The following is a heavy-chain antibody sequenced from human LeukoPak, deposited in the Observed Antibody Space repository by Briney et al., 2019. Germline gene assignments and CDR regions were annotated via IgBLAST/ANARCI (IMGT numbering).Heavy chain of an antibody. J-gene: IGHJ4*02. V-gene: IGHV1-2*02. CDR2: INPNSGGT. Sequence: ASVKVSCKASGYTFTGYYMHWVRQAPGQGLEWMGWINPNSGGTDYAQKFQGRVTMTRDTSISTAYMGLSRLRSDDTAVYYCARAGYYDVLTGYHKCDYWGQGTLVTVSS. CDR1: GYTFTGYY. CDR3: ARAGYYDVLTGYHKCDY. D-gene: IGHD3-9*01.